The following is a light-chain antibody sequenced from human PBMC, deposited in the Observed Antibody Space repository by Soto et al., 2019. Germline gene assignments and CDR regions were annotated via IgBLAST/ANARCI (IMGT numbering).Light chain of an antibody. CDR2: EGS. CDR3: QTWGTGPWV. Sequence: QSALTQPASVSGSPGQSITISCTGTSSDVGTYNLVSWYQQHPGKAPKLMIYEGSKRPSGVSNRFSGSKSGNTASLTISGLQAEDEADYYCQTWGTGPWVFGGGTQLTVL. V-gene: IGLV2-23*01. J-gene: IGLJ3*02. CDR1: SSDVGTYNL.